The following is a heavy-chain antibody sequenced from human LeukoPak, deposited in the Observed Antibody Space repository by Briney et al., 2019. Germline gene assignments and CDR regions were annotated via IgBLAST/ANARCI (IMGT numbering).Heavy chain of an antibody. Sequence: GRSLRLSCAASEFTFSRYWMQWVRQAPGKGLVCVSRINSDGTITNYADSVKGRFTISRDNAKNTLYLQMNSLRAEDTAVYYCASRAAAGRIDYWGQGTLVTVSS. CDR3: ASRAAAGRIDY. V-gene: IGHV3-74*01. D-gene: IGHD6-13*01. CDR1: EFTFSRYW. CDR2: INSDGTIT. J-gene: IGHJ4*02.